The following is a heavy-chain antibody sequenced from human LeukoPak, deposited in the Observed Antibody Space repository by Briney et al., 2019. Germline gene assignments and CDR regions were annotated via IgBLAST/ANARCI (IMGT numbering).Heavy chain of an antibody. V-gene: IGHV1-2*02. D-gene: IGHD6-13*01. Sequence: ASVKVSCKASGYTFTGYYMHWVRQAPGQGLEWMGWINPNSGGTNYAQKFQGRVTMTRDTSISTAYMELSRLRSDDTAVYYCARKSRIQQLHAGDAFDIWGQGTMVTVSS. CDR3: ARKSRIQQLHAGDAFDI. CDR1: GYTFTGYY. J-gene: IGHJ3*02. CDR2: INPNSGGT.